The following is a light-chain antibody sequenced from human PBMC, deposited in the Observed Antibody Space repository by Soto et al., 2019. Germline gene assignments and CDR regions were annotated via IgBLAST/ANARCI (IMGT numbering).Light chain of an antibody. J-gene: IGLJ1*01. V-gene: IGLV2-14*03. CDR3: SSYTSSGDYV. CDR1: SSDVGGYNY. Sequence: QSVLTQPASVSGSPGQSIAISCTGSSSDVGGYNYVSWYQHHPGKAPKLMIYDVTNRPSGVSDRSSGSKSGNTASLTISGLQAEDEADYYRSSYTSSGDYVFGTGTKVTVL. CDR2: DVT.